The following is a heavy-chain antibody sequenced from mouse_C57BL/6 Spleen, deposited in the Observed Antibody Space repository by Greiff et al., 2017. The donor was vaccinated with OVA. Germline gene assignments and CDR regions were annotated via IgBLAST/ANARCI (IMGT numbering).Heavy chain of an antibody. Sequence: EVHLVESGGGLVKPGGSLKLSCAASGFTFSDYGMHWVRQAPEKGLEWVAYISSGSSTIYYADTVKGRFTIARDNAKHTLFLQMTSLRSEDTAMYYCARELYYAIDYWGQGASVTVSS. V-gene: IGHV5-17*01. CDR2: ISSGSSTI. D-gene: IGHD4-1*01. J-gene: IGHJ4*01. CDR3: ARELYYAIDY. CDR1: GFTFSDYG.